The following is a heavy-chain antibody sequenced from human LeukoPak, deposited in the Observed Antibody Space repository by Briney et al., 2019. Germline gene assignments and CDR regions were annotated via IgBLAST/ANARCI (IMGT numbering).Heavy chain of an antibody. J-gene: IGHJ4*02. CDR2: IKQDGSEK. CDR3: ARDWFGDLPSGFFY. CDR1: GFTFSSYW. D-gene: IGHD3-10*01. V-gene: IGHV3-7*01. Sequence: GGSLGLSCAASGFTFSSYWMSWVRQAPGKGLEWVANIKQDGSEKYYVDSVKGRFTISRDNAKNSLYLQMNSLRAEDTAVYYCARDWFGDLPSGFFYWGQGTLVTVSS.